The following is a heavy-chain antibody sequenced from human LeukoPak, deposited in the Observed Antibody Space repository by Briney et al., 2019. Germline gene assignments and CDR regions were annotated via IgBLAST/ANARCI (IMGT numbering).Heavy chain of an antibody. D-gene: IGHD2-2*01. Sequence: PSQTLSLTCNVSGGSISSGDYYWRWIRQPPGKGLEWIGYIYHSGSTYYNPSLKSRLTISIYTSKNKFSLKLSSVTAADTAVYYCARFNPAPVETFDYWGQGTLVTVSS. CDR2: IYHSGST. CDR3: ARFNPAPVETFDY. CDR1: GGSISSGDYY. J-gene: IGHJ4*02. V-gene: IGHV4-30-4*01.